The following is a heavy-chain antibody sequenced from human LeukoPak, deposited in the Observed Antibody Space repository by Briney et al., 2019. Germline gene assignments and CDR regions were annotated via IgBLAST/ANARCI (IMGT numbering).Heavy chain of an antibody. V-gene: IGHV3-21*01. CDR1: GFTFSSYS. J-gene: IGHJ3*02. CDR2: ISSSSSYI. Sequence: PGGSLRLSCAASGFTFSSYSMNWVRQAPGKGLEWVSSISSSSSYIYYADSVKGRFTISRDNAKNSLYLQMNSLRAEGTAVYYCARDSRIVVVPAAPSDAFDIWGQGTMVTVSS. D-gene: IGHD2-2*01. CDR3: ARDSRIVVVPAAPSDAFDI.